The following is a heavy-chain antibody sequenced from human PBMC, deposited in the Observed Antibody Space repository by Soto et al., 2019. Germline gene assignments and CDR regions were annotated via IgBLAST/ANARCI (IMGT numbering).Heavy chain of an antibody. D-gene: IGHD6-13*01. Sequence: QVQLVESGGGVVQPGRTLRLSCAASGSTFRSYGMHWVRQAPGKGLEWVAVSSYDGSNQYYADSVKGRFTISRDDSKKTLYLQMNSLRAEDTALYYCAKDREQEPVRGWFDPWGQGTLVTVSP. J-gene: IGHJ5*02. CDR2: SSYDGSNQ. V-gene: IGHV3-30*18. CDR3: AKDREQEPVRGWFDP. CDR1: GSTFRSYG.